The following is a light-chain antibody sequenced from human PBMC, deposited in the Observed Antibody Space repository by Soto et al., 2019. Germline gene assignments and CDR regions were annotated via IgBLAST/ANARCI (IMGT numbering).Light chain of an antibody. V-gene: IGLV2-14*01. CDR3: FSYTSSSTYV. CDR2: EVS. Sequence: QSVLTQPASVSGSPGQSITISCTGTSSDVGNYKYVSWYQQHPGKATKLMIYEVSNRPSGVSNLFSGSKSCNTASLTISGLHAEDETDYYCFSYTSSSTYVFGPGTHVTV. CDR1: SSDVGNYKY. J-gene: IGLJ1*01.